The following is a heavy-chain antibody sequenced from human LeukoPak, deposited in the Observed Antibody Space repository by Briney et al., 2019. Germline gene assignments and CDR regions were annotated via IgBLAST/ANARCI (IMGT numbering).Heavy chain of an antibody. CDR3: AKNGEVLSWFDP. J-gene: IGHJ5*02. CDR2: ISGSGGST. CDR1: GFTFTSYA. D-gene: IGHD3-10*01. V-gene: IGHV3-23*01. Sequence: SGGSLRLSCAASGFTFTSYAMSWVRQAPGKGLEWVSTISGSGGSTYYADSVKGRFTISRDNSKNTLYLQMNSLRAEDTAVYSCAKNGEVLSWFDPWGQGTLATVSS.